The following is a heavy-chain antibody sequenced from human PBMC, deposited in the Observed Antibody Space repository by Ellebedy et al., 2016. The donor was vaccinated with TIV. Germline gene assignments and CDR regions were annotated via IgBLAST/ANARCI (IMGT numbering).Heavy chain of an antibody. CDR2: IYYSGST. J-gene: IGHJ4*02. CDR1: GGSINTSAYY. Sequence: SETLSLXXSVSGGSINTSAYYWGWIRQPPGKGLEWIGSIYYSGSTHYNPSLKSRVTISVDTSENQFSLKLNSVTAADTAVYYCASHITMPGKRGFDYWGPGALVTVSS. CDR3: ASHITMPGKRGFDY. V-gene: IGHV4-39*01. D-gene: IGHD1-14*01.